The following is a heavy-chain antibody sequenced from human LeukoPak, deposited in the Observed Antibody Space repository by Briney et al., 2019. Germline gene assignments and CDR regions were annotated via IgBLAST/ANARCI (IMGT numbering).Heavy chain of an antibody. J-gene: IGHJ4*02. Sequence: GGSLRLSCAASGLTFSDFWMHWVRQPPGKGLVWFALVKGDGRTTIYADSVKGRFTISRDNAKNTLYLQMNSLRADDSGVYYCATGHSYGYDYWGQGVLVTVSS. CDR1: GLTFSDFW. V-gene: IGHV3-74*01. D-gene: IGHD5-18*01. CDR2: VKGDGRTT. CDR3: ATGHSYGYDY.